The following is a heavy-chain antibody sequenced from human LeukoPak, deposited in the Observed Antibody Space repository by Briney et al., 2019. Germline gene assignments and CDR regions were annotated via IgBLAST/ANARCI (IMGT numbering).Heavy chain of an antibody. CDR1: GSTFSSYA. CDR2: LSGSGGST. CDR3: AKAAAPGGYWYFDL. J-gene: IGHJ2*01. V-gene: IGHV3-23*01. D-gene: IGHD6-13*01. Sequence: GGSLRLSCAASGSTFSSYAMSWVRQAPGKGLEWVSALSGSGGSTHYADSVQGRFTISRDNSKNTLYLQANSLRAEDTAIYYCAKAAAPGGYWYFDLWGRGTLVPVSS.